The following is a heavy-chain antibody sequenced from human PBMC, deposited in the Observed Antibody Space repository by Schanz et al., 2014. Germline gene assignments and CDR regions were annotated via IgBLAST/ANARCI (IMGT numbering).Heavy chain of an antibody. CDR3: ARENTAVAGMPRVMDV. Sequence: QVQLVQSGAEVQMPGASMKVSCKASGYRFIGYYVHWVRQAPGQGLEWMGRVSPYSGDTNYAQMFQGRVTMTTDTSISTAYMELSRLTSDDTAVFFCARENTAVAGMPRVMDVWGQGTTVTVTS. V-gene: IGHV1-2*06. J-gene: IGHJ6*02. D-gene: IGHD6-19*01. CDR1: GYRFIGYY. CDR2: VSPYSGDT.